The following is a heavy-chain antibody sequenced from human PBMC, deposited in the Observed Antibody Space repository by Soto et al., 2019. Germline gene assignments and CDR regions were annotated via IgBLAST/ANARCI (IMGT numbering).Heavy chain of an antibody. CDR2: IYYSGST. J-gene: IGHJ4*02. CDR1: DGSISSYY. Sequence: SETLSLTCTVSDGSISSYYWSWIRQPPGKGLEWIGYIYYSGSTNYNPSLKSRVTISVDTSKNQFSLKLNSVTAADTAVYYCARGAIYDILSGFEPPPYDYWGQGTLVTVAS. CDR3: ARGAIYDILSGFEPPPYDY. V-gene: IGHV4-59*01. D-gene: IGHD3-9*01.